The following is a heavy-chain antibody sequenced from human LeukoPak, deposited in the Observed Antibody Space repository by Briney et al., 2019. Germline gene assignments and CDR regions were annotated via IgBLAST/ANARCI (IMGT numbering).Heavy chain of an antibody. CDR1: GFDFNKAW. CDR2: ISSSSSTI. D-gene: IGHD6-13*01. J-gene: IGHJ4*02. Sequence: GGSLSLSCAASGFDFNKAWMYWFRQAPGKGLEWVSYISSSSSTIYYADSVKGRFTISRDNAKNSLYLQMNSLRAEDTAVYYCARGYSSIHWGQGTLVAVSS. CDR3: ARGYSSIH. V-gene: IGHV3-48*04.